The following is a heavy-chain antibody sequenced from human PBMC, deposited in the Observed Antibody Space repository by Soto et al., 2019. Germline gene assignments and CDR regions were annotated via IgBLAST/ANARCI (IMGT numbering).Heavy chain of an antibody. Sequence: ASVKVSCKASGYTFTSYGISWVRQAPGQGLEWMGWISAYNGNTNYAQKLQGRVTMTTDTSTSTAYMELRSLRFDDTAVYFCARGGARGYSGYDPHDAFDIWGQGTMVTVSS. J-gene: IGHJ3*02. V-gene: IGHV1-18*01. CDR3: ARGGARGYSGYDPHDAFDI. CDR1: GYTFTSYG. D-gene: IGHD5-12*01. CDR2: ISAYNGNT.